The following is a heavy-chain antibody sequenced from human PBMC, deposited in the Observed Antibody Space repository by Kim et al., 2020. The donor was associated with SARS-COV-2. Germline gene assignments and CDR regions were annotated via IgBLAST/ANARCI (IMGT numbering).Heavy chain of an antibody. Sequence: ASVKVSCKASGYTFTSYDINWVRQATGQGLEWMGWMNPNSGNTGYAQKFQGRVTMTRNTSISTAYMELSSLRSEDTAVYYCARGSSVVVVEFYSDVWGQGTTVTVSS. J-gene: IGHJ6*02. V-gene: IGHV1-8*01. CDR3: ARGSSVVVVEFYSDV. CDR1: GYTFTSYD. CDR2: MNPNSGNT. D-gene: IGHD2-15*01.